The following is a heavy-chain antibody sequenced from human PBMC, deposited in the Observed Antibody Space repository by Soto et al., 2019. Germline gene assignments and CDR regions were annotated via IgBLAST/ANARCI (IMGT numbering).Heavy chain of an antibody. D-gene: IGHD6-19*01. Sequence: ASVKVSYKACGYIFTAYSMHWLRQAPGQGLEWVGWFNPNSGDTIYAQKFQGRVTLTGDTSISTAYMELYSLTSDDTAVYYCAREASAVISLDYWGQGTLVPVSS. CDR2: FNPNSGDT. J-gene: IGHJ4*02. CDR3: AREASAVISLDY. CDR1: GYIFTAYS. V-gene: IGHV1-2*02.